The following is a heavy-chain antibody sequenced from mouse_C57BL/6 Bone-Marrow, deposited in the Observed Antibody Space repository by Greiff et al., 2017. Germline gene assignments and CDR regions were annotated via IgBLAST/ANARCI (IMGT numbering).Heavy chain of an antibody. CDR2: INPGSGGT. D-gene: IGHD1-1*01. CDR3: ARHYYGSSYEGADY. J-gene: IGHJ2*01. CDR1: GYAFTNYL. Sequence: VQLQQSGAELVRPGTSVKVSCKASGYAFTNYLIEWVKQRPGQGLEWIGVINPGSGGTHYNEKFKGKATLTADKSSSTAYMQLSSLTSEDAAVYCCARHYYGSSYEGADYWGQGTTLTVSS. V-gene: IGHV1-54*01.